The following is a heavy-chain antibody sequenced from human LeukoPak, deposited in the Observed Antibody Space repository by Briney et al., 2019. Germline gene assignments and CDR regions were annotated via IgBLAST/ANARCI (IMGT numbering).Heavy chain of an antibody. CDR3: ARDSSGYYYSPPDY. Sequence: SPTLSLTCAISGDSVSSNSAAWNWLRQSPSRGLEWLGRTYYRSKWYNDYAVSVKSRITINPDTSKNHFSLQLNSVTPEDTAVYYCARDSSGYYYSPPDYWGQGTLVTVSS. V-gene: IGHV6-1*01. J-gene: IGHJ4*02. CDR2: TYYRSKWYN. CDR1: GDSVSSNSAA. D-gene: IGHD3-22*01.